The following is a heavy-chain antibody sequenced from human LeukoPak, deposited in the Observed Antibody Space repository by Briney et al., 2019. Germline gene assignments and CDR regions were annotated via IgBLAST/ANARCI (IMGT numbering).Heavy chain of an antibody. J-gene: IGHJ4*02. CDR2: IRHGGSDI. D-gene: IGHD1-14*01. CDR1: GYSFTSHY. V-gene: IGHV5-51*01. CDR3: ARGDHLDS. Sequence: GESLKISCKGFGYSFTSHYIAWVRQMPGTGLEWMGLIRHGGSDIKYSPSFQGQVTFSVDNSINTAYLQWSSLKASDSALYYCARGDHLDSWGQGTLVTVSP.